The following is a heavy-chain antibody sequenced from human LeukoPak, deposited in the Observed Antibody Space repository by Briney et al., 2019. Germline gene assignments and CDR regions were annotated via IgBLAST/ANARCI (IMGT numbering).Heavy chain of an antibody. CDR3: ARGQVPAARGYNWFDP. J-gene: IGHJ5*02. D-gene: IGHD2-2*01. CDR2: INARGDT. CDR1: GWSFNDHY. Sequence: PSETLSLTCAVYGWSFNDHYWNWIRQPPGKGLEWIGEINARGDTNFNPPLKSRVTISVDSSKNQFSLTLRSMIAADTAVYYCARGQVPAARGYNWFDPWGQGTLVTVSS. V-gene: IGHV4-34*01.